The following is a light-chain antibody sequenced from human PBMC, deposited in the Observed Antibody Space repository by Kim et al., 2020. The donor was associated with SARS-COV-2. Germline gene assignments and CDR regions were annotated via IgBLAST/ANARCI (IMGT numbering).Light chain of an antibody. J-gene: IGKJ2*01. Sequence: SASVGDRVSITCRASQSISSWLAWYQQKPGKAPKLLIYKASSLEIGVPSRFSGSGFGTEFTLTISSLQPDDFATYYCQQYNSYSYTFGQGTKLEIK. V-gene: IGKV1-5*03. CDR1: QSISSW. CDR2: KAS. CDR3: QQYNSYSYT.